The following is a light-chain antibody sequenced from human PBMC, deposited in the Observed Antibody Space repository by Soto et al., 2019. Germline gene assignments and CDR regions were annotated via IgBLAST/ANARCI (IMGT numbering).Light chain of an antibody. CDR3: QQYYSYWT. J-gene: IGKJ1*01. Sequence: DIHMTQSPSTLSASVVDIVTITCRASQSISSWLAWYQQKPGKAPKLLIFDASTLENGVPARFSGSRSGPEFSLTISSLQPDDFATYYCQQYYSYWTFGQGTKVDI. V-gene: IGKV1-5*01. CDR2: DAS. CDR1: QSISSW.